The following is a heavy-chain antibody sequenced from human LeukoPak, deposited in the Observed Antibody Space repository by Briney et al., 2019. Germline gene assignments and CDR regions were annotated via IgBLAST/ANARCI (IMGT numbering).Heavy chain of an antibody. CDR1: GFTFSSYS. J-gene: IGHJ4*02. Sequence: GGSLRLSCAASGFTFSSYSMNWVRQAPGKGLEWVSSISSSSSYIYYADSVKGRFTISRDNAKNSLFLQLNSLRAEDTGVYYCARDQGSYTDYEVDYWGQGTLVTVSS. CDR3: ARDQGSYTDYEVDY. D-gene: IGHD5-12*01. CDR2: ISSSSSYI. V-gene: IGHV3-21*01.